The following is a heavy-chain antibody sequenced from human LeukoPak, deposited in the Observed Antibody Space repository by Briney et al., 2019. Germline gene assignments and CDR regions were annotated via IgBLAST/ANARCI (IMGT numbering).Heavy chain of an antibody. CDR1: GYSISSGYY. D-gene: IGHD6-19*01. CDR3: ARLGIGWPFDY. V-gene: IGHV4-38-2*01. CDR2: ISHSGST. Sequence: SETLSLTCAVSGYSISSGYYWGWIRQPPGKGLEWIATISHSGSTNYNPSLKSRVTISVDTSKNQFSLKLSSITAADTAVYYCARLGIGWPFDYWGQGTLVTVSS. J-gene: IGHJ4*02.